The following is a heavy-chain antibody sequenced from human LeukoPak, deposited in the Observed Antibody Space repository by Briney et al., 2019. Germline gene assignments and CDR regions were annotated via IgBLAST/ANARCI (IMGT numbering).Heavy chain of an antibody. CDR2: IYYSGST. V-gene: IGHV4-59*01. D-gene: IGHD3-22*01. Sequence: PSETLSLTCTVSGGSISSYYWSWIRQPPGKGLEWIGYIYYSGSTNYNPSLKSRVTISVDTSKNQFSLKLSSVTAAYTAVYYCARDPTTSPFYDSSGYYDYWGQGTLVTVSS. CDR1: GGSISSYY. J-gene: IGHJ4*02. CDR3: ARDPTTSPFYDSSGYYDY.